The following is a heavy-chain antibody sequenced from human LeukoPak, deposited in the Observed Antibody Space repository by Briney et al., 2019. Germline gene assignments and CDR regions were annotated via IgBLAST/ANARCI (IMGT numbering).Heavy chain of an antibody. D-gene: IGHD3-3*01. CDR2: FDPEDGET. V-gene: IGHV1-24*01. CDR1: GYTLTELS. Sequence: ASVKVSCKVSGYTLTELSMHWVRQAPGKGLEWMGGFDPEDGETIYAQKFQGRVTMTTDTSTSTAYMELRSLRSDDTAVYYCARGILRFLEWLAIDAFDIWGQGTMVTVSS. J-gene: IGHJ3*02. CDR3: ARGILRFLEWLAIDAFDI.